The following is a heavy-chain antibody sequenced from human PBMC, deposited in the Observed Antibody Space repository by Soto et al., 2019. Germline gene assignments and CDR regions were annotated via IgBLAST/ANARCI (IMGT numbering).Heavy chain of an antibody. CDR1: GVSIISVSFY. D-gene: IGHD3-10*01. CDR2: VKYTGST. CDR3: ARQRAWYGEWAFDI. V-gene: IGHV4-39*01. Sequence: SETLSLTCTVSGVSIISVSFYWGWIRQPPGTGLEWIGSVKYTGSTYYSPSLNSRVTMSVDTSKNQFSLKLSSVTAADTAVYYCARQRAWYGEWAFDIWGQGTLVTVSS. J-gene: IGHJ3*02.